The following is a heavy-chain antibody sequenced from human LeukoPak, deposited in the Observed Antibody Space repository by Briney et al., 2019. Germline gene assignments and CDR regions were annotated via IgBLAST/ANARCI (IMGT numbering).Heavy chain of an antibody. J-gene: IGHJ6*02. CDR1: GFTFSSSA. D-gene: IGHD3-3*01. V-gene: IGHV3-30*03. CDR2: ISYDESNK. CDR3: ARGTDTKPFWSGYWVDV. Sequence: GGSLRLSCAASGFTFSSSAMHWVRQAPGKGLEWVAVISYDESNKYYADSVKGRFTISRDNSKNTLYLQMNSLGAEDTAVYYCARGTDTKPFWSGYWVDVWGQGTTVTVSS.